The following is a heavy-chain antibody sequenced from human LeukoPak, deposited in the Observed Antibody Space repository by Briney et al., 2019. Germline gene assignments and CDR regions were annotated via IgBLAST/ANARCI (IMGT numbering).Heavy chain of an antibody. CDR1: GGTFSSYA. CDR3: ARQYYDFWSGLDVRIRENWFDP. Sequence: SVKVSCKASGGTFSSYAISWVRQAPGQGLEWMGGIIPIFGTANYAQKFQGRVTITADESTSTAYMGLSSLRSEDAAVYYCARQYYDFWSGLDVRIRENWFDPWGQGTLVTVSS. J-gene: IGHJ5*02. D-gene: IGHD3-3*01. CDR2: IIPIFGTA. V-gene: IGHV1-69*13.